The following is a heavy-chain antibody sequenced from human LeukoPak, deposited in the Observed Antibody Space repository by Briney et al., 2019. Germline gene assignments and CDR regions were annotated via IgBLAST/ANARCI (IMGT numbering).Heavy chain of an antibody. V-gene: IGHV4-59*11. Sequence: SETLSLTCTVSGGSISSHYWSWIRQPPGKGLEWIGYIYYSGSTNYNPSLKSRVTISVDTSKNQISLKLSSVTAADTAVYYCARGQLTYYYDSSGYSDAFDIWGQGTMVTVSS. CDR1: GGSISSHY. CDR3: ARGQLTYYYDSSGYSDAFDI. J-gene: IGHJ3*02. D-gene: IGHD3-22*01. CDR2: IYYSGST.